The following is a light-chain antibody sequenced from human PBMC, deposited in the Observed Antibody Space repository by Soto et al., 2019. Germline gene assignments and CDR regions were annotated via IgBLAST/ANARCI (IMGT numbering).Light chain of an antibody. CDR1: SSNIGSNT. Sequence: QSVLTQPPSASGTPGQRVTISCSGSSSNIGSNTVNWYQQLPGTAPKLLIYSNNQRPSGVPDRFSGSKSGTSASLAISGLQSEDEADYYCAAWDDSLNGPHVVFGGGTQLTAL. CDR3: AAWDDSLNGPHVV. J-gene: IGLJ2*01. V-gene: IGLV1-44*01. CDR2: SNN.